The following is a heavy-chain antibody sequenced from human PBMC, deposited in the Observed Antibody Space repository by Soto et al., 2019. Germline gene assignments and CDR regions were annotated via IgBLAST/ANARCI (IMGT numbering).Heavy chain of an antibody. D-gene: IGHD6-13*01. V-gene: IGHV4-59*01. Sequence: SETLSLTCTVSGGSISSYYWSWIRQPPGKGLEWIGYIYYSGSTNYNPSLKSRVTISVDTSKNQFSLKLSSVTAADTAVYYCARSAGKGRDWFDPWGQGTLVTVSS. CDR2: IYYSGST. CDR1: GGSISSYY. J-gene: IGHJ5*02. CDR3: ARSAGKGRDWFDP.